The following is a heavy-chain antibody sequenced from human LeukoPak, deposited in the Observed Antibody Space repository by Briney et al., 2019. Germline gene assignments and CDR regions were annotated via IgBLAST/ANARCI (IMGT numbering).Heavy chain of an antibody. V-gene: IGHV4-34*01. J-gene: IGHJ4*02. Sequence: SETLSLTCAVYGGSFSGYYWSWIRQPPGKGLEWIGEINHSGSTNYNPSLKSRVTISVDTSKNQFSLKLSSVTAADTAVYCCARGQDGDSDFDYWGQGTLVTVSS. CDR1: GGSFSGYY. D-gene: IGHD4-17*01. CDR3: ARGQDGDSDFDY. CDR2: INHSGST.